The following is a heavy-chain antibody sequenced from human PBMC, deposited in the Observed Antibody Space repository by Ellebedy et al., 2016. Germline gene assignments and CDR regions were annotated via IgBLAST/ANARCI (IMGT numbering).Heavy chain of an antibody. D-gene: IGHD5-24*01. Sequence: GESLKISXKASGYSYTSYWIGWVRQMPGKGLEWMGIIYPGDSDTRYSPSFQGQVTISADKSISTAYLQWSSLKASDTAMYYCARLECRDGYNCFGAFDIWGQGTMVTVSS. J-gene: IGHJ3*02. V-gene: IGHV5-51*01. CDR2: IYPGDSDT. CDR3: ARLECRDGYNCFGAFDI. CDR1: GYSYTSYW.